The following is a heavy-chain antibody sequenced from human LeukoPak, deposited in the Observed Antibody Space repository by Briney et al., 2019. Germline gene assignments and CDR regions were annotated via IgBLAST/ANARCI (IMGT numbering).Heavy chain of an antibody. CDR2: INHSGST. D-gene: IGHD2-2*02. CDR3: ARDKHLGYCSSTSCYRRASWFDP. J-gene: IGHJ5*02. Sequence: PSETLSLTCAVYGGSFSGYYWSWIRQPPGKGLEWIGEINHSGSTNYNPSLKSRVTISVDTSKNQFSLKLSSVTAADTAVYYCARDKHLGYCSSTSCYRRASWFDPWGQGTLVTVSS. CDR1: GGSFSGYY. V-gene: IGHV4-34*01.